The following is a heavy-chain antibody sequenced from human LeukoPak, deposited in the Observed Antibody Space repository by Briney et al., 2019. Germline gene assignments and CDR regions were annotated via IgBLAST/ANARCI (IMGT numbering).Heavy chain of an antibody. V-gene: IGHV1-8*01. J-gene: IGHJ4*02. Sequence: GASVKVSCKASGYTFTSYDINWVRQATGQGLERMGWMNPNSGNTGYAQKFQGRVTMTRNTSISTAYMELSSLRSEDTAVYYCARVYAAAAGSFDYWGQGTLVTVSS. CDR2: MNPNSGNT. D-gene: IGHD6-13*01. CDR1: GYTFTSYD. CDR3: ARVYAAAAGSFDY.